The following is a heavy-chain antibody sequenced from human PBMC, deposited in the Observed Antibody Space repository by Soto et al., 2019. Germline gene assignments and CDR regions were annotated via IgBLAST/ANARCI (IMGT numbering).Heavy chain of an antibody. CDR2: ISAYNGNT. Sequence: ASVKVSCKASGYTFTSYGISWVRQAPGQGLEWMGWISAYNGNTNYAQKLQGRVTMTTDTSTSTAYMELRSLRSDDTAVYYCARDLGGSSIAARRAGDAFDIWGQGTMVTVSS. V-gene: IGHV1-18*01. J-gene: IGHJ3*02. CDR1: GYTFTSYG. D-gene: IGHD6-6*01. CDR3: ARDLGGSSIAARRAGDAFDI.